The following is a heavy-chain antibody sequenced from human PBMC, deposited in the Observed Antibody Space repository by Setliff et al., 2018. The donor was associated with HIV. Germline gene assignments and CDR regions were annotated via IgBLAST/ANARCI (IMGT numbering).Heavy chain of an antibody. CDR1: GFTFDDYT. V-gene: IGHV3-20*04. J-gene: IGHJ4*02. CDR3: AKVGA. CDR2: INWNGGKT. Sequence: SGGSLRLSCAASGFTFDDYTMHWVRQGPGKGLEWVSGINWNGGKTGYADSVKGRFTISRDNAKNSLYLQMNSLRAEDTAVYCCAKVGAWGQGTLVTVSS.